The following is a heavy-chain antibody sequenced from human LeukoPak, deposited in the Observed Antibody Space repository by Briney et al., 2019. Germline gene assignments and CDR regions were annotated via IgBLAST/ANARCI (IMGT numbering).Heavy chain of an antibody. CDR2: STHTGST. D-gene: IGHD2-2*01. V-gene: IGHV4-34*01. Sequence: SETLSLTCAVYGESFSDHYWTWIRQTPGKGLEWIGESTHTGSTNYNPSLKSQVTISVDTSKNQFSLKLTSVTDADTALYHCARGRTGAAALDFWGPGTLVTVSS. CDR3: ARGRTGAAALDF. J-gene: IGHJ4*02. CDR1: GESFSDHY.